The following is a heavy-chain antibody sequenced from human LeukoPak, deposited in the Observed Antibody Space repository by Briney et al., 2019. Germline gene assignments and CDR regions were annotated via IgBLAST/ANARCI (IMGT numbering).Heavy chain of an antibody. CDR2: IYYSGST. Sequence: SETLSLTCTVSGGSISSYYWSWIRQPPGKGLEWIGYIYYSGSTNYNPSLKSRVTISVDTSKNQFSLKLSSVTAADTAVYYCARFLPLYGMDVWGQGTTVAVSS. V-gene: IGHV4-59*01. CDR3: ARFLPLYGMDV. J-gene: IGHJ6*02. CDR1: GGSISSYY.